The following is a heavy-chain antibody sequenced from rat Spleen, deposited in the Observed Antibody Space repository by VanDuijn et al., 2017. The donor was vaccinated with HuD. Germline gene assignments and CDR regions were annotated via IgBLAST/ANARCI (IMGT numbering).Heavy chain of an antibody. V-gene: IGHV5S10*01. CDR2: IIYDGSRT. CDR3: ATGPRILRLDWFAY. CDR1: GFTFSDYN. D-gene: IGHD1-6*01. J-gene: IGHJ3*01. Sequence: EVQLVESGGGLVQPGTSLKLSCAASGFTFSDYNMAWVRQAPKKGLEWVATIIYDGSRTYYRDSVKGRFTISRDNAKITLYLQMDSLRSEDTATYYCATGPRILRLDWFAYWGQGTLVTVSS.